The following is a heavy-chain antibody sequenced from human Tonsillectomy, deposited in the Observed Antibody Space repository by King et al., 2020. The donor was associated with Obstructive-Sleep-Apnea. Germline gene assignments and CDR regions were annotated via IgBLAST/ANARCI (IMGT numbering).Heavy chain of an antibody. D-gene: IGHD6-13*01. J-gene: IGHJ4*02. Sequence: QLVQSGAEVKKPGASVKVSCKASGYTFTTYAMHWVRQAPGQRLEWMGWINAGNGNTKYSQKFQGRVTITRDTSASTAYMELSSLRSEDTAVYYCARPNPYISSWYLFDYWGQGALVTVSS. CDR3: ARPNPYISSWYLFDY. CDR1: GYTFTTYA. V-gene: IGHV1-3*01. CDR2: INAGNGNT.